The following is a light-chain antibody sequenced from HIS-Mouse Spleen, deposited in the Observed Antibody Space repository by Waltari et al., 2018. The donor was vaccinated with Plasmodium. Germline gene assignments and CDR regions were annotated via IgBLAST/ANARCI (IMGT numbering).Light chain of an antibody. CDR1: QSISSW. V-gene: IGKV1-5*03. Sequence: DIQMTQSPSTLSASVGDRVTITCRASQSISSWLDWYQQKPGKAPKLLIYEASSLESGVPSRLSGSGSGTEFTLTISSLQPDDFATYYCQQYNSYWTFGQGTKVEIK. J-gene: IGKJ1*01. CDR3: QQYNSYWT. CDR2: EAS.